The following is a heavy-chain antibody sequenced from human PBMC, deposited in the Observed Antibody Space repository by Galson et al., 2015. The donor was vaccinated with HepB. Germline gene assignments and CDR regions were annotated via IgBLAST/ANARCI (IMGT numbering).Heavy chain of an antibody. V-gene: IGHV3-23*01. Sequence: SLRLSCAGSGFTFSSYGMSWVRQAPGKGLEWVSGISGSGGSTYHADSVKGRFTVYRDNSKNTMYLQMNSLRAEDTAVYYCAKGSYYDNSGYYYFDYWGQGTLVTVSS. CDR2: ISGSGGST. CDR3: AKGSYYDNSGYYYFDY. CDR1: GFTFSSYG. J-gene: IGHJ4*02. D-gene: IGHD3-22*01.